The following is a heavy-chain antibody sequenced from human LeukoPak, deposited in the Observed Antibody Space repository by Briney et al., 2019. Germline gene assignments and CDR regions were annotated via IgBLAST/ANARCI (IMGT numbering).Heavy chain of an antibody. D-gene: IGHD3-10*01. CDR3: ARTKWFGDAFDI. CDR2: MNPNSGNT. J-gene: IGHJ3*02. Sequence: ASVKVSCKASGYTFTSYDINWVRQATGQGLGWMGWMNPNSGNTGYAQKFQGRVTITRNTSISTAYMELSSLRSEDTAVYYCARTKWFGDAFDIWGQGTMVTVSS. CDR1: GYTFTSYD. V-gene: IGHV1-8*03.